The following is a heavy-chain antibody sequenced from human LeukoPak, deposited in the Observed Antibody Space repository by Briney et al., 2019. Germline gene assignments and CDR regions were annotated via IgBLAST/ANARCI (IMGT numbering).Heavy chain of an antibody. CDR2: ISAHNGNT. Sequence: ASVKVSCKASGYTFTSYGISWVRQAPGQGLEWMGWISAHNGNTNYAQKLQGRVTMTTDTSTSTAYMELRSLRSDDTAVYYCARDAQAFYDFWSGSGNWFDPWGQGTLVTVSS. CDR1: GYTFTSYG. CDR3: ARDAQAFYDFWSGSGNWFDP. J-gene: IGHJ5*02. D-gene: IGHD3-3*01. V-gene: IGHV1-18*01.